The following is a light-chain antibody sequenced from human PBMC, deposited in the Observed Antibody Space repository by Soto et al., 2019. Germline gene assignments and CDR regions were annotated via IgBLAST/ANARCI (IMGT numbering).Light chain of an antibody. J-gene: IGKJ5*01. Sequence: DIQMTQSAPSLSASXXDRVTITCRASESIRDYLNWYQQKPGKAPNXXIYAASSLQSGVPSRFSGGGAGTDFTLTISSLQPEDFATYYCQQSYNIPRTFGQGTRLEIK. CDR3: QQSYNIPRT. CDR1: ESIRDY. CDR2: AAS. V-gene: IGKV1-39*01.